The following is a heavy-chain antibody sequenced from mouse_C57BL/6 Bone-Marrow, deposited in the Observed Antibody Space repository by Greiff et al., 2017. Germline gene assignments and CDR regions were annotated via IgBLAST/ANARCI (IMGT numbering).Heavy chain of an antibody. CDR1: GFSLTSYG. J-gene: IGHJ3*01. Sequence: VQLQQSGPGLVQPSQSLSITCTVSGFSLTSYGVHWVRQSPGKGLEWLGVIWSGGSTYYNAAFISRLSISKDNSKSQFFFKMNSLQADDTAIYYCARNSFITTVVPFAYWGQGTLVTVSA. V-gene: IGHV2-2*01. CDR3: ARNSFITTVVPFAY. CDR2: IWSGGST. D-gene: IGHD1-1*01.